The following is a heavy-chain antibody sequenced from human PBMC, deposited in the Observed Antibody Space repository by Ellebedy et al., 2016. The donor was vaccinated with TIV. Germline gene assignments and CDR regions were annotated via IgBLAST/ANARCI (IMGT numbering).Heavy chain of an antibody. CDR3: ARSRGYHLTNSFDY. Sequence: ASVKVSCKASGGIFSSSAVSWVRQAPGQGLEWMGGITGMFGTTNYAQKFQGRVTIIADELTSTAYMELSSLRSEDTAVYYWARSRGYHLTNSFDYWGRGTLVTVSS. CDR2: ITGMFGTT. D-gene: IGHD5-12*01. J-gene: IGHJ4*02. V-gene: IGHV1-69*13. CDR1: GGIFSSSA.